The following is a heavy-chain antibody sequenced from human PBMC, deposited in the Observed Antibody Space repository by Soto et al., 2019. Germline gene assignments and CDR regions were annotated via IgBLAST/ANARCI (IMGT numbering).Heavy chain of an antibody. J-gene: IGHJ6*02. D-gene: IGHD3-9*01. CDR3: ASHPVGYFEPDFYSYGMDV. Sequence: GESLKISCRGSGYTFTDYWIVWVRQMPGKGLEWMGVVYPGDSKTKYSPSFQGQVTLSADKSITTAYLQWCILTASYTAVYYCASHPVGYFEPDFYSYGMDVWGQGTPVTVSS. CDR1: GYTFTDYW. CDR2: VYPGDSKT. V-gene: IGHV5-51*01.